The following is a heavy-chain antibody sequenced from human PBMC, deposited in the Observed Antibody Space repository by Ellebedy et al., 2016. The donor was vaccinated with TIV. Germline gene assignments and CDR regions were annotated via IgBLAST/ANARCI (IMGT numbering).Heavy chain of an antibody. V-gene: IGHV6-1*01. CDR1: DNSASITIAA. CDR2: TYYRSKWYN. CDR3: ARDRPPGLGRYYYYYYGMDV. J-gene: IGHJ6*02. Sequence: SQTLSLTCXFSDNSASITIAAWNCIRQSPWRGVEWLGRTYYRSKWYNDYAVSVKSRITINPDTSKNQFSLQLNSVTPEDTAVYYCARDRPPGLGRYYYYYYGMDVWGQGTTVTVSS.